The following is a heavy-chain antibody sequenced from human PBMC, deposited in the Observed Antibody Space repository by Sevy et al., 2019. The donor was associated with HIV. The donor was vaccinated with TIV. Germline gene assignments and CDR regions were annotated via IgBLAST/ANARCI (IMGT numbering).Heavy chain of an antibody. CDR3: ARAYCSGRRCYSLAY. Sequence: ASVKVSCKISGYTFTTYRITWVRQAPGQGLERMGWISPHNRDTDYPQKLQDRITMITDTSTTTVYMELTSLRSADTAVYYCARAYCSGRRCYSLAYWGQGTPVIVSS. D-gene: IGHD2-15*01. J-gene: IGHJ4*02. CDR1: GYTFTTYR. CDR2: ISPHNRDT. V-gene: IGHV1-18*01.